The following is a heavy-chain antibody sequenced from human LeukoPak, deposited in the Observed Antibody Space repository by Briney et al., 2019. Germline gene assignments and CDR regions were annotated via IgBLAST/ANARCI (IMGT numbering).Heavy chain of an antibody. CDR1: GFTFSSYE. CDR3: ARDHYDSSGFDAFDI. J-gene: IGHJ3*02. V-gene: IGHV3-48*03. CDR2: ISSSGSTI. D-gene: IGHD3-22*01. Sequence: PGGSLRLSCAASGFTFSSYEMNWVRQAPGKGLEWVSYISSSGSTIYYADSVKGRFTISRDNAKNSLYLQMNSLRAEDTAVYYCARDHYDSSGFDAFDIWGQGTMVTVSS.